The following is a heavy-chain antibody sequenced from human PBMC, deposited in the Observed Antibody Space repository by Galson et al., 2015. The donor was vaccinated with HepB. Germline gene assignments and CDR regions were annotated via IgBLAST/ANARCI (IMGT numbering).Heavy chain of an antibody. CDR1: GGSLSSSSYY. Sequence: CTVSGGSLSSSSYYWGWIRQPPGTGLEWIGSIYYSGSTYYNPSLKGRVTISVDTSKNQFSLKLSSVTAADKAVYYCARGTVVTPEAGYYYYYMDVWGKGTTVTVSS. CDR3: ARGTVVTPEAGYYYYYMDV. V-gene: IGHV4-39*07. J-gene: IGHJ6*03. D-gene: IGHD4-23*01. CDR2: IYYSGST.